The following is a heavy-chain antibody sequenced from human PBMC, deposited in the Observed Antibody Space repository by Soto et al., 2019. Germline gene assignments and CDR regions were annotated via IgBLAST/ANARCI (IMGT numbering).Heavy chain of an antibody. Sequence: QVQLQESGPGLVKPSETLSLTCTVSGGSISSGGYYWSWIRQHPGKGLEWIGYIYYSGRTYNNPSLKSRVTISVDTSKNQVSLTLSSVTAADTAVYYCARVPNGSGSFQFDYWGQGTLVTVSS. CDR1: GGSISSGGYY. V-gene: IGHV4-31*03. D-gene: IGHD3-10*01. CDR3: ARVPNGSGSFQFDY. J-gene: IGHJ4*02. CDR2: IYYSGRT.